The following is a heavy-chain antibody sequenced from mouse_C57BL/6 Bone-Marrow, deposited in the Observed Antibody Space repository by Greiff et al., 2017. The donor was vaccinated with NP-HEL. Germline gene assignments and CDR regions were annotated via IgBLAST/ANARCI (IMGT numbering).Heavy chain of an antibody. CDR1: GYTFTSYW. CDR3: ARSFITTVVATRAWFAY. D-gene: IGHD1-1*01. Sequence: QVQLQHPGAELVKPGASVKLSCKASGYTFTSYWMHWVKQRPGQGLEWIGMIHPNSGSTNYNEKFKSKATLTVDKSSSTAYMQLSSLTSEDSAVYYCARSFITTVVATRAWFAYWGQGTLVTVSA. J-gene: IGHJ3*01. V-gene: IGHV1-64*01. CDR2: IHPNSGST.